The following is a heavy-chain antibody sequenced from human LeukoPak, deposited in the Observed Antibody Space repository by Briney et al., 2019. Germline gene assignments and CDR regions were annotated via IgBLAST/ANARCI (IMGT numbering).Heavy chain of an antibody. CDR2: IYYSGST. V-gene: IGHV4-39*01. Sequence: PSETLSLTCTVSGGSISSSSYYWGWIRQPPGTGLEWIGSIYYSGSTYYSPSHKSRATISVDTSKNQFSLKLSAVTAADTSVYHCASIYAGGFDYWGQGTLVTVSS. CDR3: ASIYAGGFDY. J-gene: IGHJ4*02. D-gene: IGHD5/OR15-5a*01. CDR1: GGSISSSSYY.